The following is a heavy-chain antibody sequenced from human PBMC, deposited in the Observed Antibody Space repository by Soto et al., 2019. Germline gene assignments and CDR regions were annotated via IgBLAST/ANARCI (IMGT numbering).Heavy chain of an antibody. Sequence: GEYLKISCKGSGYSFTSYWISWVRQMPGKGLERMGRIDPSDSYTNYSPSFQGHATISADKPISTAYLQWSSLKASDTAMHYCERQDRRYSSGCYFRYYGMDVWGQGTTVTVSS. CDR2: IDPSDSYT. CDR3: ERQDRRYSSGCYFRYYGMDV. CDR1: GYSFTSYW. V-gene: IGHV5-10-1*01. J-gene: IGHJ6*02. D-gene: IGHD6-19*01.